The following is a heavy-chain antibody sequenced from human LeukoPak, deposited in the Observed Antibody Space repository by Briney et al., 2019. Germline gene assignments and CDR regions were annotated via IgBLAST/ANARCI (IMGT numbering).Heavy chain of an antibody. D-gene: IGHD3-10*01. CDR2: IYSGGST. V-gene: IGHV3-66*02. CDR3: ASIRSGSYPEYFQH. J-gene: IGHJ1*01. CDR1: GFTVSSNY. Sequence: PGGSLRLPCAASGFTVSSNYMSWVRQAPGKGLEWVSVIYSGGSTYYADSVKGRFTISRDNSKNTLYLQMNSLRAEDTAVYYCASIRSGSYPEYFQHWGQGTLVTVSS.